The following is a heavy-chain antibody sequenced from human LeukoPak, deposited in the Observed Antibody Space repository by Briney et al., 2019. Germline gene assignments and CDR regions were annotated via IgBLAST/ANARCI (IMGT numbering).Heavy chain of an antibody. CDR3: ARATRKAGLDY. Sequence: GASVKVSCKASGYTFTSYYMHWVRQAPGQGLEWMGIINPSGGSTSYAQKFQGRVTMTRDMSTSTVYMELSSLRSEDTAVYYCARATRKAGLDYWGQGTLVTVSS. D-gene: IGHD6-13*01. CDR2: INPSGGST. V-gene: IGHV1-46*01. CDR1: GYTFTSYY. J-gene: IGHJ4*02.